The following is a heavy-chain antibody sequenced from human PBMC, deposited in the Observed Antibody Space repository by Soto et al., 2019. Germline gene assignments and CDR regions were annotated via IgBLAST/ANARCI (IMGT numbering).Heavy chain of an antibody. CDR1: GFTFSSYS. V-gene: IGHV3-48*02. CDR2: ISSSSSTI. Sequence: PGGSLRLSCAASGFTFSSYSMNWVRQAPGKGLEWVSYISSSSSTIYYADSVKGRFTISRDNAKKTVYLQMNSLRDEDTAVYYCALVVVTAMSSEPGDIALSIDYWGQGTLVTVS. J-gene: IGHJ4*02. CDR3: ALVVVTAMSSEPGDIALSIDY. D-gene: IGHD2-21*02.